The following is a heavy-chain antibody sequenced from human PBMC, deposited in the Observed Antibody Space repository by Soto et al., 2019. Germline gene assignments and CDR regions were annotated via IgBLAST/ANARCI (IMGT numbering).Heavy chain of an antibody. J-gene: IGHJ5*01. CDR1: RFTFSSHW. Sequence: EVQLVESGGGLVQPGGSLRLSCAASRFTFSSHWMSWVRQAPGKGLEWVANIKQDGSEKYYEDSVKGRFTISRDNAKNSLYLEMNSLRVEDTAVYYCARGLAGFCSTNSCPGDSWGQGTLVTVSS. CDR3: ARGLAGFCSTNSCPGDS. V-gene: IGHV3-7*05. CDR2: IKQDGSEK. D-gene: IGHD2-2*01.